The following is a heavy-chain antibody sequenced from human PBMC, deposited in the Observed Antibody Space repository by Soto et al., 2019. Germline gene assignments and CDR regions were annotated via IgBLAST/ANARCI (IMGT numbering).Heavy chain of an antibody. CDR1: GYTLTNYA. Sequence: QVQLVQSAAEVKKPGASVKVSCKASGYTLTNYAISWVRQAPGQGPEWMGWINTYNGNSNYAQKFQGRVTMTTDTSTNTAYMELRSLTSDDTAVYYCARDCIGGGCFCIYWGQGTLVTVSS. D-gene: IGHD2-15*01. CDR2: INTYNGNS. CDR3: ARDCIGGGCFCIY. V-gene: IGHV1-18*01. J-gene: IGHJ4*02.